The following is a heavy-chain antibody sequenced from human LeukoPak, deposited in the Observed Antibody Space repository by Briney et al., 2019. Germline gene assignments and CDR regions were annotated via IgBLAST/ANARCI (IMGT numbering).Heavy chain of an antibody. Sequence: ASVKVSCKAAGYTFTNFDINWVRQAPGQGLEWMGWMNPVSGKAGSAQKFQGRVTMTRDTSISTAYMELSRLRSDDTAVYYCARVNGPLKMYSSPYYFDYWGQGTLVTVSS. D-gene: IGHD6-19*01. CDR1: GYTFTNFD. CDR3: ARVNGPLKMYSSPYYFDY. CDR2: MNPVSGKA. V-gene: IGHV1-8*01. J-gene: IGHJ4*02.